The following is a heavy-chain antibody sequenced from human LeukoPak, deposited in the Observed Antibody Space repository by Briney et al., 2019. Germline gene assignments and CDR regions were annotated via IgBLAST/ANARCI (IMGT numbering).Heavy chain of an antibody. Sequence: SETLSLTCTVSGGSISSYYWSWLRQPPGKGLEWIGYIYYSGSTNYNPSLKSRVTISVDTSKNQFSLKLSSVTAADTAVYYCARIYSSSWSYYYYYYMDVWGKGTTVTISS. D-gene: IGHD6-13*01. CDR2: IYYSGST. J-gene: IGHJ6*03. V-gene: IGHV4-59*01. CDR1: GGSISSYY. CDR3: ARIYSSSWSYYYYYYMDV.